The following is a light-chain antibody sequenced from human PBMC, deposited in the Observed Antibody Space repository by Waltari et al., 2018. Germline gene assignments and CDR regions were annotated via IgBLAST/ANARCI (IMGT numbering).Light chain of an antibody. CDR2: EVS. CDR1: SSDVGGYNY. J-gene: IGLJ3*02. Sequence: QSALTQPPSASGSPGQSVTISCTGTSSDVGGYNYVSWHQQHPGKATKVMIYEVSKRPSGVPVRFSGSKSGNTASLTVSGLQAEDEADYYCSSYAGSNNLVFGGGTKLTVL. CDR3: SSYAGSNNLV. V-gene: IGLV2-8*01.